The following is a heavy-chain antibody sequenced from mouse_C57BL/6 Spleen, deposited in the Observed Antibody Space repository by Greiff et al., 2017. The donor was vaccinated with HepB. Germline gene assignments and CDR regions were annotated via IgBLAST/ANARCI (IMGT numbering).Heavy chain of an antibody. CDR2: INPNNGGT. Sequence: EVQLQQSGPELVKPGASVKIPCKASGYTFTDYNMDWVKQSHGKSLEWIGDINPNNGGTIYNQKFKGKATLTVDKSSSTAYMELRSLTSEDTAVYYCARRVYYGNYGAMDYLGQGTSVTVSS. CDR1: GYTFTDYN. J-gene: IGHJ4*01. V-gene: IGHV1-18*01. CDR3: ARRVYYGNYGAMDY. D-gene: IGHD2-1*01.